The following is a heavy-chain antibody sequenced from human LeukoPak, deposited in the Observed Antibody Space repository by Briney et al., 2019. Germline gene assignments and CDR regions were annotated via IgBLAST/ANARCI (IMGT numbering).Heavy chain of an antibody. CDR1: GGSFSGYY. V-gene: IGHV4-34*01. CDR2: INHSGST. CDR3: ARVTTVVYYFDY. D-gene: IGHD4-23*01. J-gene: IGHJ4*02. Sequence: PSETLSLTCAVYGGSFSGYYWSWIRQPPGKGLEWIGEINHSGSTNYNPSLKSRVTISVDTSKNQFSLKLSSVTAADTAVYYCARVTTVVYYFDYWGQGTLVTVSS.